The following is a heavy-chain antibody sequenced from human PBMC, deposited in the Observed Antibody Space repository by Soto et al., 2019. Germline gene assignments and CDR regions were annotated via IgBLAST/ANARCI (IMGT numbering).Heavy chain of an antibody. CDR3: ARDQSAGYCSSTSCYSYYYGMDV. CDR2: ISSSSSYI. D-gene: IGHD2-2*02. Sequence: PWGTLRLSCAASGFTFISYSINCFRHSPFKWLEWVSSISSSSSYIYYADSVKGRFTISRDNAKNSLYLQMNSLRAEDRAVYYCARDQSAGYCSSTSCYSYYYGMDVWGQGTTVSVSS. J-gene: IGHJ6*02. CDR1: GFTFISYS. V-gene: IGHV3-21*01.